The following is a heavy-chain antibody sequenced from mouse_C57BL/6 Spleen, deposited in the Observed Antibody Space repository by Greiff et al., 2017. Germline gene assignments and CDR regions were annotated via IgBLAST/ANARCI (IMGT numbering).Heavy chain of an antibody. Sequence: VQLQESGAELVRPGASVTLSCKASGYTFTDYEMHWVKQTPVHGLEWIGAIDPETGGTAYNQKFKGKAILTADKSSSTAYMELRSLTSEDSAVYYCTRGPLWLRRDYYAMDYWGQGTSVTVAS. V-gene: IGHV1-15*01. CDR1: GYTFTDYE. J-gene: IGHJ4*01. D-gene: IGHD2-2*01. CDR2: IDPETGGT. CDR3: TRGPLWLRRDYYAMDY.